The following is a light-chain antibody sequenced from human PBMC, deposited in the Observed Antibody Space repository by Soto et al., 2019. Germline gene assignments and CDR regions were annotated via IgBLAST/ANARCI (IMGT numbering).Light chain of an antibody. CDR3: VLYLPSGIWV. Sequence: QTVVTQEPSFSVSPGGTVTLTCGLSSGSVSTSYYPGWYQQTPGQAPRTLIYSTNTRSSGVPDRFSGSILGNKAALTITGAQADDESDYYCVLYLPSGIWVFGGGTKLTVL. V-gene: IGLV8-61*01. J-gene: IGLJ2*01. CDR2: STN. CDR1: SGSVSTSYY.